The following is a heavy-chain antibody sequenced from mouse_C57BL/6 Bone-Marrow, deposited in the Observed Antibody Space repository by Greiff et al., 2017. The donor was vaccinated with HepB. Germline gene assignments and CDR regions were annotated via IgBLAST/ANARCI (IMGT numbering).Heavy chain of an antibody. CDR1: GFSLSTSNMG. Sequence: QVTLKVSGPGILQPSQTLSLTCSLSGFSLSTSNMGIGWIRQTSGKGLEWLAHIWWNDDKYYNPSLKSRLTITKETSNNQVFLKITSEDTADTATYYCAQILLRSLNYAMDYWGQGISVTVSS. CDR3: AQILLRSLNYAMDY. CDR2: IWWNDDK. J-gene: IGHJ4*01. V-gene: IGHV8-5*01. D-gene: IGHD1-1*01.